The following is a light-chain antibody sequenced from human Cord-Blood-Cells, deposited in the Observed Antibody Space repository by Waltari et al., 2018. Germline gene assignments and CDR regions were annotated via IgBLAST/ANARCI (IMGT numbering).Light chain of an antibody. CDR3: SSYTSSSTLDYV. V-gene: IGLV2-14*03. CDR2: DVS. CDR1: SSAVGGYNY. Sequence: QSALTQPASVSGSPGQSITISCTGTSSAVGGYNYVDWYQQRPGKAPQLMIYDVSNRPSGVSNRFSGSKSGNTASLTISGLQAEDEADYYCSSYTSSSTLDYVFGTGTKVTVL. J-gene: IGLJ1*01.